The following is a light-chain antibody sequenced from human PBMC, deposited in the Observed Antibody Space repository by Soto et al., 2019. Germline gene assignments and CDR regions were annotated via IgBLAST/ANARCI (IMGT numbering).Light chain of an antibody. CDR2: GNR. CDR3: QAYDYSLTAFV. CDR1: SSNLGAGYD. Sequence: QSVLTQPPSVSAAPGQKVTISCSGSSSNLGAGYDVHWYQQLPGAAPKLVIFGNRNRPSGVPERFSGSKSGTSASLAITGLQAEDEADYYCQAYDYSLTAFVFGGGTKVTVL. J-gene: IGLJ3*02. V-gene: IGLV1-40*01.